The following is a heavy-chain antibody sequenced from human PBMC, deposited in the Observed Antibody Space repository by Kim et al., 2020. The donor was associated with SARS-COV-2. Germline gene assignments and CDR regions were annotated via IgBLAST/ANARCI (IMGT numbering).Heavy chain of an antibody. D-gene: IGHD2-15*01. J-gene: IGHJ3*02. Sequence: KFQGRVTMTTDTSTNTAYMELRSLRSDDTAVYYCARDFCDGHGHWYDTFDIWGQGTVVTVSS. CDR3: ARDFCDGHGHWYDTFDI. V-gene: IGHV1-18*01.